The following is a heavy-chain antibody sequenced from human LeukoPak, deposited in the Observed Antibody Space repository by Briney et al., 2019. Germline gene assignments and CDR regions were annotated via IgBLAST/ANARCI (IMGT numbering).Heavy chain of an antibody. J-gene: IGHJ4*02. Sequence: GGSLRLSCAASGFTFDDYAMHWVRQAPGKGLEWVSGISWNSGSIGYADSVKGRFIISRDNAKNSLYLQMNSLRAEDTALYYCAKDMGPSAALCDYWGQGTLVTVSS. CDR1: GFTFDDYA. CDR3: AKDMGPSAALCDY. D-gene: IGHD6-13*01. CDR2: ISWNSGSI. V-gene: IGHV3-9*01.